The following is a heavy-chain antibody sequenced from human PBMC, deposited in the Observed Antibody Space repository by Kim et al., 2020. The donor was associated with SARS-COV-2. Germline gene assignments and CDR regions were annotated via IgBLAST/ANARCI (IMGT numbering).Heavy chain of an antibody. V-gene: IGHV1-69*04. CDR2: IIPILGIA. D-gene: IGHD3-10*01. CDR1: GGTFSSYA. CDR3: ARDHTITPYYYGMDV. J-gene: IGHJ6*02. Sequence: SVKVSCKASGGTFSSYAISWVRQAPGQGLEWMGRIIPILGIANYAQKFQGRVTITADKSTSTAYMELSSLRSEDTAVYYCARDHTITPYYYGMDVWGQGTTVTVSS.